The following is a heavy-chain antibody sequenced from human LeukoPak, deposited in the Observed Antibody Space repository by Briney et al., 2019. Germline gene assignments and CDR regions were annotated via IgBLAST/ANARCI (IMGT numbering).Heavy chain of an antibody. CDR2: INHSGST. D-gene: IGHD5-24*01. CDR3: ARGRGGT. Sequence: PAETLSLTCAVYGGSFSGYYWSWIRQPPGKGLEWIGEINHSGSTNYNPSLKSRVTISVDTSKNQFSLKLSSVTAADTAVYYCARGRGGTWGQGTLVTVSS. V-gene: IGHV4-34*01. CDR1: GGSFSGYY. J-gene: IGHJ5*02.